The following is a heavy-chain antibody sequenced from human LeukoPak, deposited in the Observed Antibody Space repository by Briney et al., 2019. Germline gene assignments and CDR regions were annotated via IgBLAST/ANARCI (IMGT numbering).Heavy chain of an antibody. CDR2: IIPIFGTA. CDR3: ARGWDSSGYYDY. J-gene: IGHJ4*02. D-gene: IGHD3-22*01. V-gene: IGHV1-69*13. CDR1: GGTFSSYA. Sequence: ASVKVSCKASGGTFSSYAISWVRQAPGQGLEWMGGIIPIFGTANYAQKFQGGVTITADESTSTAYMELSSLRSEDTAVYYCARGWDSSGYYDYWGQGTLVTVSS.